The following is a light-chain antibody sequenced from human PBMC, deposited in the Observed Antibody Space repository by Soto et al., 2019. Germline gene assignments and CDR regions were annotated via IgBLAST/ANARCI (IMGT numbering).Light chain of an antibody. Sequence: EIVLTQSPGTLSLSPGERASLSCRASQSVSSSFLAWYQQKPGQAPRLLIYGASSMATGIPDRFSGSGSGTDFTLTISRLEPDDFAMYYCQQYGSSPLYTFGQGTKLEIK. J-gene: IGKJ2*01. CDR1: QSVSSSF. CDR3: QQYGSSPLYT. V-gene: IGKV3-20*01. CDR2: GAS.